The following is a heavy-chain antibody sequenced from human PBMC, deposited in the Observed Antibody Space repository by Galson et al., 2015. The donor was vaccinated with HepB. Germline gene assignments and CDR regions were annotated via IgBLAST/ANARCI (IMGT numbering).Heavy chain of an antibody. Sequence: LRLSCAASGFTFSGYAMTWVRQAPGRGLEWVSLISGDTTRTYYADSVEGRFTTSRDNSKNTLYLQMDSLRAEDTAIYYCAKRQDCSGASCTFDYWGQGTLVAVSS. J-gene: IGHJ5*01. CDR3: AKRQDCSGASCTFDY. CDR2: ISGDTTRT. D-gene: IGHD2-15*01. V-gene: IGHV3-23*01. CDR1: GFTFSGYA.